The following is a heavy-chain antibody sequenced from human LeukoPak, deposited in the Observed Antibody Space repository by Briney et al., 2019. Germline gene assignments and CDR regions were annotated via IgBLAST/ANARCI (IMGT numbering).Heavy chain of an antibody. CDR2: ISYDGSNK. V-gene: IGHV3-30-3*01. Sequence: GRSLRLSCAASGFTFSSYAMHWVRQAPGKGLEWVAAISYDGSNKYYADSVKGRFTISRDNSKNTLYLQMNSLRAEDTAVYYCARAGGCSSTSCYYYYGMDVWGQGTTVTVSS. J-gene: IGHJ6*02. CDR3: ARAGGCSSTSCYYYYGMDV. CDR1: GFTFSSYA. D-gene: IGHD2-2*01.